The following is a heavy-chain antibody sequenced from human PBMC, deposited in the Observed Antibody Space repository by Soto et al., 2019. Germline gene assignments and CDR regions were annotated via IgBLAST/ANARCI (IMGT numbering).Heavy chain of an antibody. CDR3: ARTAYDVWNGFVY. J-gene: IGHJ4*02. Sequence: PGGSLRLSCAASGFTFSSYAMHWVRQAPGKGLEWVAAISYDGSNKYYADSVRGRFTISRDNSKNTLCLQMNSLKTEDTAVYFCARTAYDVWNGFVYWGQGTLVTVS. CDR2: ISYDGSNK. V-gene: IGHV3-30-3*01. CDR1: GFTFSSYA. D-gene: IGHD3-3*01.